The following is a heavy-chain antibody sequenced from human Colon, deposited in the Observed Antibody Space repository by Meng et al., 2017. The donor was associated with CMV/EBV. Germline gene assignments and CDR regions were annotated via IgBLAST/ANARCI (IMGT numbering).Heavy chain of an antibody. Sequence: GESLKISCAASGFTFSSYWMHWVRQAPGKGLVWVSRISSGGATTNYADSVKGRFTISRDNAKNMLYLQMNSLRAEDMAVYFCAPITVVRGVLSMDVWGQGTTVTVSS. CDR2: ISSGGATT. CDR1: GFTFSSYW. D-gene: IGHD3-10*01. V-gene: IGHV3-74*01. CDR3: APITVVRGVLSMDV. J-gene: IGHJ6*02.